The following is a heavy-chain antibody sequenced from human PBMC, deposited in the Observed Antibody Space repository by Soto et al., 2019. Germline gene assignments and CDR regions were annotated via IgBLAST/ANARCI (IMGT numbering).Heavy chain of an antibody. V-gene: IGHV4-30-4*01. CDR1: GDSISNVHYF. D-gene: IGHD7-27*01. J-gene: IGHJ4*02. Sequence: QVQLQQSGPGLVQPSQTLSLTCTVSGDSISNVHYFWSWIRQSPDNGLEWIGHIYNGGSIYNNPFLESRITISVDTSKKQFSLDLSSVSAADTAVYYCTRGPSGDKVDSWGQGTLVTVSS. CDR3: TRGPSGDKVDS. CDR2: IYNGGSI.